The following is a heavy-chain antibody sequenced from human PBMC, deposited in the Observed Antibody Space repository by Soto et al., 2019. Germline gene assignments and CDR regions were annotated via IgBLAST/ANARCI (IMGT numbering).Heavy chain of an antibody. Sequence: ASVKVSCKASGYTFTSYGISWVRQAPGQGLEWKGWINTYNGNTNHAQKLQGRVTMTTDTSTSTAYMELRSLRSDDTAVYYFARGVGSGTYYNQYNWFDPWGQGTLVTVSS. CDR1: GYTFTSYG. CDR2: INTYNGNT. CDR3: ARGVGSGTYYNQYNWFDP. V-gene: IGHV1-18*01. J-gene: IGHJ5*02. D-gene: IGHD3-10*01.